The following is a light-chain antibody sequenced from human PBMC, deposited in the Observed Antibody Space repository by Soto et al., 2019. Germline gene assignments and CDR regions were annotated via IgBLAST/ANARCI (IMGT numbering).Light chain of an antibody. J-gene: IGLJ3*02. V-gene: IGLV1-44*01. Sequence: QFVLTQPPSAYGTPGQRVTISCSGSSSNIGSNTVNWYQQLPRTAPKLLIYSNNQRPSGVPDRFSGSKSGTSASLAISGLQSEDEADYYCAAWDDSLNGRWVFGGGTKLTVL. CDR1: SSNIGSNT. CDR3: AAWDDSLNGRWV. CDR2: SNN.